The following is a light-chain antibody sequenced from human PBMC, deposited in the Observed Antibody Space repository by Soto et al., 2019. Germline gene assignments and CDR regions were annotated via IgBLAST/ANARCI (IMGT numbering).Light chain of an antibody. CDR3: CSYAGSSAYV. V-gene: IGLV2-23*02. Sequence: QSALTQPASVSGSPGQSITISCTGTSSDVGSYNLVSWYQQHPGKAPKLMIYEVSKRTSGVSTRFSGSKSGNTASLTISVLQAEDEADYYCCSYAGSSAYVFGTGTKLTVL. CDR2: EVS. CDR1: SSDVGSYNL. J-gene: IGLJ1*01.